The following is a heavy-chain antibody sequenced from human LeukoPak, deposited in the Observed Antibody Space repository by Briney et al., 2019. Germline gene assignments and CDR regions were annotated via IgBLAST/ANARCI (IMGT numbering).Heavy chain of an antibody. CDR1: GYTFTGYY. CDR2: INPNSGGT. D-gene: IGHD3-22*01. J-gene: IGHJ5*02. Sequence: ASVKVSCKASGYTFTGYYMHWVRQAPGQGLEWMGWINPNSGGTNYAQKFQGRGTMTRDTSISTAYMELSRLRSDDTAVYYCARDLDYYDSSGYYYSGADNWFDPWGQGTLVTVSS. CDR3: ARDLDYYDSSGYYYSGADNWFDP. V-gene: IGHV1-2*02.